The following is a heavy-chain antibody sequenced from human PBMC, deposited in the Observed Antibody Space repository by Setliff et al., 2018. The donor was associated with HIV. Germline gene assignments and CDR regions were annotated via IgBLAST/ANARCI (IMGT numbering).Heavy chain of an antibody. CDR1: GGSFSGSY. V-gene: IGHV4-34*04. J-gene: IGHJ4*02. Sequence: PSETLSLTCAVHGGSFSGSYWSWIRQPPGKGLEWIGELNYVGVTNHNPSLKSRATISVEASKRQWSLKLNSVTAADTAVYFCATTECRGADCPQMYDYWGQGILVTVSS. CDR2: LNYVGVT. D-gene: IGHD2-21*02. CDR3: ATTECRGADCPQMYDY.